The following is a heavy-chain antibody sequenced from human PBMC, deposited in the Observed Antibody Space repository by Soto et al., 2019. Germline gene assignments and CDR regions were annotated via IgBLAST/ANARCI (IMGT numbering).Heavy chain of an antibody. CDR1: GFKFSSHG. J-gene: IGHJ4*02. Sequence: RGSKRLSCAASGFKFSSHGMHWVRQAPGKGLEWVAVISYDGSNKYYADSVKGRFTISRDNSKNTLYLQMNSLRAEDTAVYYCAKDGARIGFTIFGVVISWGQGTLVTVSS. CDR3: AKDGARIGFTIFGVVIS. V-gene: IGHV3-30*18. D-gene: IGHD3-3*01. CDR2: ISYDGSNK.